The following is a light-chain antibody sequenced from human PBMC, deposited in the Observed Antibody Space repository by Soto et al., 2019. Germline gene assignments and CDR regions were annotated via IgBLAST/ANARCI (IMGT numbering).Light chain of an antibody. CDR2: CAS. V-gene: IGKV3-15*01. Sequence: EIVVTQSPATLSVCRGAIATLSWRASQSVSSNLAWYQHKPGQAPRLLIYCASPRATGIPGRFSGSGSGTVFTLTISSLQSEDFGVYYCQQYNKWPWTFGRGTKVDIK. CDR3: QQYNKWPWT. J-gene: IGKJ1*01. CDR1: QSVSSN.